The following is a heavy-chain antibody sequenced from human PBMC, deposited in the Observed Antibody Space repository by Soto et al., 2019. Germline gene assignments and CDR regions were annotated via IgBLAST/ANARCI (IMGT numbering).Heavy chain of an antibody. CDR3: ARDGAAGRSYYYYYMDV. D-gene: IGHD6-13*01. CDR2: MNPNSGNT. CDR1: GYTFTSYD. V-gene: IGHV1-8*01. J-gene: IGHJ6*03. Sequence: ASVKVSCKASGYTFTSYDINWVRQATGQGLEWMGWMNPNSGNTGYAQKFQGRVTMTRNTSISTAYMELSSLRSEDTAVYYCARDGAAGRSYYYYYMDVWGKGTTVTGSS.